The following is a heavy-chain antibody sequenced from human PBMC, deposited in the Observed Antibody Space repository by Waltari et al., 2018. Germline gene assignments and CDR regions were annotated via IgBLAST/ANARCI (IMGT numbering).Heavy chain of an antibody. CDR1: GFTFSSYG. CDR2: IRYDGSNK. J-gene: IGHJ4*02. Sequence: QVQLVESGGGVVQPGGSLRLSCAASGFTFSSYGMHWVRQAPGKGLEWVAFIRYDGSNKYYADSVKGRFTISRDNSKNTLYLQMNSLRAEDTAVYYCAKSHGVVPNYWGQGTLVTVSS. CDR3: AKSHGVVPNY. V-gene: IGHV3-30*02. D-gene: IGHD6-6*01.